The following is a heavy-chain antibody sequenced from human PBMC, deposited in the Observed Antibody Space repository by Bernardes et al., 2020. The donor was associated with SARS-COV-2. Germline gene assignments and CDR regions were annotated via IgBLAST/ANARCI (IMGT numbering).Heavy chain of an antibody. CDR3: GRDLGGAGSY. Sequence: GGSLRLSRTASGFTFSSYWMHWVRQAPGKGLAWVSRSNEDGRTTDYADSVKGRFTISRDNAKNTLYLQMNSLRAEDTAVYYCGRDLGGAGSYWGQGTLVTVSS. D-gene: IGHD3-10*01. V-gene: IGHV3-74*01. CDR1: GFTFSSYW. J-gene: IGHJ4*02. CDR2: SNEDGRTT.